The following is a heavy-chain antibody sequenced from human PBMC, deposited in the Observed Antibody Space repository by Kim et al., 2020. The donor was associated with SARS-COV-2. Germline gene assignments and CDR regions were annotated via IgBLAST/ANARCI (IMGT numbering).Heavy chain of an antibody. CDR1: GLSFSNYA. D-gene: IGHD2-15*01. V-gene: IGHV3-33*03. CDR2: IWYDGSNK. J-gene: IGHJ6*02. Sequence: GGSLRLSCVASGLSFSNYAIHWVRQAPGKGLEWVAVIWYDGSNKIYAASVKGRFTVSRDNSKNTAYLQMDSLGAEDTAVYHCAKDFLCAGGGCDSRWADYGLDVWGQGTTVTVSS. CDR3: AKDFLCAGGGCDSRWADYGLDV.